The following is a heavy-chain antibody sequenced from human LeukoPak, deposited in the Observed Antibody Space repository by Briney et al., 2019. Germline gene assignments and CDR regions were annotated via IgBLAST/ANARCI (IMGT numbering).Heavy chain of an antibody. V-gene: IGHV3-11*01. Sequence: RAGGSLRLSRAASGFTFSDYYMSWIRQAPGKGLEWVSYISSSGSTIYYADSVKGRFTISRDNAKNSLYLQMNSLRAEDTAVYYRARVGYSSGWYVDYWGQGTLVTVSS. CDR3: ARVGYSSGWYVDY. D-gene: IGHD6-19*01. CDR2: ISSSGSTI. J-gene: IGHJ4*02. CDR1: GFTFSDYY.